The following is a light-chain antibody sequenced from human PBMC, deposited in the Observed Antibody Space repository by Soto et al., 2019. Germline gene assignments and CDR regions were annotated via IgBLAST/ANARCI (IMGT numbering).Light chain of an antibody. CDR1: SSDVGGYNY. CDR2: EVS. J-gene: IGLJ2*01. Sequence: QSALTQPASVSGSPGQSITISCTGTSSDVGGYNYVSWYQQHPGKAPKFMIYEVSNRPSGVSNRFSGSKSGNTASLTISGLKAEDEAEYYCSSYTSSSTLVFGGGTKLTVL. CDR3: SSYTSSSTLV. V-gene: IGLV2-14*01.